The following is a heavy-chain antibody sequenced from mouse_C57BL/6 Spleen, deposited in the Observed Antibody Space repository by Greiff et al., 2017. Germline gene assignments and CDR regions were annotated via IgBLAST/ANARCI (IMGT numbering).Heavy chain of an antibody. Sequence: QVQLKQPGAELVMPGASVKLSCKASGYTFTSYWMHWVKQRPGQGLEWIGEIDPSDSYTNYNQKFKGKSTLTVDKSSSTAYMQLSGLTSEDSAVYYCARWGHGDYGGGYWYFDVWGTGTTVTVSS. CDR1: GYTFTSYW. CDR3: ARWGHGDYGGGYWYFDV. D-gene: IGHD2-4*01. CDR2: IDPSDSYT. J-gene: IGHJ1*03. V-gene: IGHV1-69*01.